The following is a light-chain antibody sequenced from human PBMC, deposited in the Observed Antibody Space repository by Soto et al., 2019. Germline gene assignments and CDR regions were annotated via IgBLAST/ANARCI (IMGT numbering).Light chain of an antibody. CDR2: GAY. Sequence: ESVWPKSTVALSLSAGGRATLSGGASQSVSSSYLAWYQQKPGQDPRLLIYGAYSRATGIPDRFSGSGSGTAFPLTIIRLEHEDFAVYYCQQYGSSPGKFGQGSKVDNK. CDR1: QSVSSSY. V-gene: IGKV3-20*01. CDR3: QQYGSSPGK. J-gene: IGKJ1*01.